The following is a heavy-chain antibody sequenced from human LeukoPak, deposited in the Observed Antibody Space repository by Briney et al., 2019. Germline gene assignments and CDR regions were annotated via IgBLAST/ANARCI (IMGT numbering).Heavy chain of an antibody. D-gene: IGHD1-1*01. Sequence: GGSLRLSCAASGFTVSSNYMSWVRQAPWKGLEWVSLIYSGGSTYYADSVKGRFTISRDNSKNTLYLQMNSLRAEDTAVYYCAKKNWNDGGFDYWGQGTLVTVSS. CDR1: GFTVSSNY. CDR3: AKKNWNDGGFDY. J-gene: IGHJ4*02. V-gene: IGHV3-66*01. CDR2: IYSGGST.